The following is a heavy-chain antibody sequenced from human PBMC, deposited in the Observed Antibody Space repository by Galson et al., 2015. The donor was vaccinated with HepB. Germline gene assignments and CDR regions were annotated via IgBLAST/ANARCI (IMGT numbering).Heavy chain of an antibody. CDR1: GYTFTSYN. Sequence: SVKVSCKASGYTFTSYNMHWVRQAPGQGLEWMGIINPSGGSTINAQKFQGRVTMTRDTSTNTVYMELSGLRSEDTAVYYCARDAFIAAAGTFYYYYMGVWGKGTTVTVSS. D-gene: IGHD6-13*01. V-gene: IGHV1-46*01. CDR2: INPSGGST. CDR3: ARDAFIAAAGTFYYYYMGV. J-gene: IGHJ6*03.